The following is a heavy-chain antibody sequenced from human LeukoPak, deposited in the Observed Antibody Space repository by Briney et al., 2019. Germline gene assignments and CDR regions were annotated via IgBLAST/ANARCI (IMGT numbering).Heavy chain of an antibody. V-gene: IGHV3-66*01. Sequence: TGGSLRLSCAASEFTVSSNFMSWVRQAPGKGLEWVSTIYSGGTTYYSDSVKGRFTISRDNSKNTLYLQMNRLRAEDTAVYYCARDRDYHGSGSYEWFDPWGQGTLVTVSS. CDR2: IYSGGTT. CDR1: EFTVSSNF. J-gene: IGHJ5*02. CDR3: ARDRDYHGSGSYEWFDP. D-gene: IGHD3-10*01.